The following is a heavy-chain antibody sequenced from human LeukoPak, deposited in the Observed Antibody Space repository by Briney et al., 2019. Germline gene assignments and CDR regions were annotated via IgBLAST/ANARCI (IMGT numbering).Heavy chain of an antibody. Sequence: GGSLRLSCAASGFTFSTYGMNWVRQAPGKGLEWVSAIGGSGASTYYADSVKGRFTISRDNSKNTLYLQMNSLRAEDTAVYYCAKGAVVPDATYYFDSWGQGTLLTVSS. CDR1: GFTFSTYG. CDR2: IGGSGAST. D-gene: IGHD2-2*01. CDR3: AKGAVVPDATYYFDS. V-gene: IGHV3-23*01. J-gene: IGHJ4*02.